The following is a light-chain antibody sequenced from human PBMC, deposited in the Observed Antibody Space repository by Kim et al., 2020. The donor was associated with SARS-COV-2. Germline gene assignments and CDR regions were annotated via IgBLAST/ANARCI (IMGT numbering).Light chain of an antibody. CDR3: QHDYTSPLT. CDR1: HQGIRND. V-gene: IGKV3-20*01. CDR2: AAS. Sequence: SSRPRHQGIRNDLAWYQQKPGRAPSLLIYAASSMATGIPDRFSGSGSDTDFTLTISSLDPEDVAVYYCQHDYTSPLTFGGGTKVDIK. J-gene: IGKJ4*01.